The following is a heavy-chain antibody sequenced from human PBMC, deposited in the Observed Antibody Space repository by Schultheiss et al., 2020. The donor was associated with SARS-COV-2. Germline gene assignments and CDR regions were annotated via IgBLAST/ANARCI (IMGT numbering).Heavy chain of an antibody. V-gene: IGHV4-59*12. CDR3: ARDDVAAADDYYYYYGTDV. D-gene: IGHD6-13*01. CDR2: IYYSGST. J-gene: IGHJ6*02. CDR1: GGSISGYY. Sequence: SQTLSLTCTVSGGSISGYYWSWIRQPPGKGLEWIGYIYYSGSTNYNPSLKSRVTISVDTSKNQFSLKLSSVTAADTAVYYCARDDVAAADDYYYYYGTDVWGQGTTVTVSS.